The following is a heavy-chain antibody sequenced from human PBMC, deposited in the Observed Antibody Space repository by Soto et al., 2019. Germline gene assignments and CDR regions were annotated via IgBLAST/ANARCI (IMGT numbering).Heavy chain of an antibody. V-gene: IGHV3-7*01. CDR1: GFTFSTSW. D-gene: IGHD3-10*01. CDR3: AAGFPTDY. CDR2: INGDGSEE. Sequence: PGGSLRLSCAASGFTFSTSWMNWVRQAPGKGLEWVANINGDGSEEYYVDSVRGRFTISRDNVKNSLFLQMNSLRAEDTAVYYCAAGFPTDYWGQGTLVNVSS. J-gene: IGHJ4*02.